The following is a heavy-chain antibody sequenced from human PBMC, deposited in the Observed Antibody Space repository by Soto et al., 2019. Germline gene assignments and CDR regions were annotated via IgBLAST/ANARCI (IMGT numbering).Heavy chain of an antibody. Sequence: PGGSLRLSCAASGFTFSSYAMHWVRQAPGKGLEWVAVISYDGSNKYYADSVKGRFTISRDNAKNSLYLQMNSLRAEDTAVYYCARVVHYYGSGSYYGPYFDYWGQGTLVTVSS. CDR3: ARVVHYYGSGSYYGPYFDY. CDR2: ISYDGSNK. D-gene: IGHD3-10*01. CDR1: GFTFSSYA. V-gene: IGHV3-30-3*01. J-gene: IGHJ4*02.